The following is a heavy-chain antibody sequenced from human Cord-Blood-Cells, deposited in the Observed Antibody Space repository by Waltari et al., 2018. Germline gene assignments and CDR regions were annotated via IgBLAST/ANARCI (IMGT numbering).Heavy chain of an antibody. J-gene: IGHJ6*03. CDR3: ARDSYYYYMDV. V-gene: IGHV3-48*03. CDR1: PFNFGSYE. Sequence: VELVESVGCLVQPGGCGSLFCAVTPFNFGSYEMNWVRQALGKGLEWGSYISSSGSTIYDADSVKGRFTISRDNSKNSLYLQMHSLRAEDTAVYYCARDSYYYYMDVWGKGTTVTVSS. CDR2: ISSSGSTI.